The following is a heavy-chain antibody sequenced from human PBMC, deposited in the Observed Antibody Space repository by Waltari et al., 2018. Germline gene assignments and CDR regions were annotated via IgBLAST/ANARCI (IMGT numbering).Heavy chain of an antibody. CDR3: TRVAYCGGDCSGDY. Sequence: EVQLVESGGGLVKPGGSMGLSCSASGFTFSSTPMMWVRQAPGKGLEWVSSITSGGNFIYYADSVKGRFTISRDNAKNSLYLQMSSLRAEDTAVYYCTRVAYCGGDCSGDYWGQGSLVTVSS. CDR2: ITSGGNFI. CDR1: GFTFSSTP. V-gene: IGHV3-21*01. D-gene: IGHD2-21*02. J-gene: IGHJ4*02.